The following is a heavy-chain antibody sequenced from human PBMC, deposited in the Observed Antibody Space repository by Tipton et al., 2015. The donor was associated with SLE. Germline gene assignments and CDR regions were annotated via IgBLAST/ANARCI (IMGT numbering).Heavy chain of an antibody. CDR3: ARLHFGEPIGRHDY. D-gene: IGHD3-10*01. CDR2: INPNSGGT. V-gene: IGHV1-2*02. Sequence: AEVKKPGASVKVSCKTSGYTFTGYYMHWVRQAPGQGLEWMGWINPNSGGTNYAQKFQGRVTMTRDTSISTAYMELSRLRSDDTAVYYCARLHFGEPIGRHDYWGQGTLVTVSS. CDR1: GYTFTGYY. J-gene: IGHJ4*02.